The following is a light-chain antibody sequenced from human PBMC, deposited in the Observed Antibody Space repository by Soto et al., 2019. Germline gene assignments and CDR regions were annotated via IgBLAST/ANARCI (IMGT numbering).Light chain of an antibody. J-gene: IGKJ4*01. CDR3: QQYENWPPLT. CDR2: RAS. V-gene: IGKV3-15*01. CDR1: QSVRSN. Sequence: ETVMTQSPATLSVSPGERATLSCRASQSVRSNLVWYQQKPGQAPRLLIYRASTRAAGTPARFSGSGSGTEFTLTISSLESEDFAVYYCQQYENWPPLTFGGGTKVEI.